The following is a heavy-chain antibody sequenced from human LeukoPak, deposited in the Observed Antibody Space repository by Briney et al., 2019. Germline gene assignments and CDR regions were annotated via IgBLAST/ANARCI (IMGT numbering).Heavy chain of an antibody. CDR2: INPNSGGT. V-gene: IGHV1-2*04. CDR1: GYTFTGYY. J-gene: IGHJ6*02. D-gene: IGHD1-26*01. Sequence: ASVKVSCKASGYTFTGYYMHWVRQAPGQGLEWMGWINPNSGGTNYAQKFQGWVTMTRDTSISAAYMELSRLRSDDTAVYYCAREKGIELVGAPNHYYGMDVWGQGTSVTVSS. CDR3: AREKGIELVGAPNHYYGMDV.